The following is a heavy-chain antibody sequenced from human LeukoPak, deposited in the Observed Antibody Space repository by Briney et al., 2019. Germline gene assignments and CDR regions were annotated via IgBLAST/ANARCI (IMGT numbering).Heavy chain of an antibody. J-gene: IGHJ4*02. CDR1: GFTFSSYG. Sequence: TGGSLRLSCAASGFTFSSYGMHWVRQAPGKGLEWVAVISYDGSNKYYADSVKGRFTISRDNSKNTLFLQVNSLRVEDTAVYYCAKGGLTTPLHYWGQGTLVTVSS. D-gene: IGHD1-14*01. CDR3: AKGGLTTPLHY. CDR2: ISYDGSNK. V-gene: IGHV3-30*18.